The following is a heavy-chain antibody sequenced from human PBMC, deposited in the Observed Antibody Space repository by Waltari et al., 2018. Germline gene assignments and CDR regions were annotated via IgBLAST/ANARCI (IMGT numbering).Heavy chain of an antibody. J-gene: IGHJ6*02. CDR3: ARVSGELLYYYYGMDV. D-gene: IGHD3-10*01. CDR2: ISSSGRTI. Sequence: EVQLVESGGGLVQPGGSLRLSCAASGFTFSSYEMNWVRQAPGKGLEWVSYISSSGRTIYYADSVKGRFTISRDNAKNSLYLQMNSLRAEDTAVYYCARVSGELLYYYYGMDVWGQGTTVTVSS. V-gene: IGHV3-48*03. CDR1: GFTFSSYE.